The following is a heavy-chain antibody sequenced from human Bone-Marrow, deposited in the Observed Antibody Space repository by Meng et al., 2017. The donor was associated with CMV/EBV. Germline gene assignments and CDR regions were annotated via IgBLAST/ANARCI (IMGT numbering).Heavy chain of an antibody. D-gene: IGHD3-10*01. CDR2: ISSSGSTI. CDR3: ARDPPQKLGGMDV. V-gene: IGHV3-11*04. Sequence: GGSLRLSCAASGFTFTDYYMSWIRQAPGKGLEWVSYISSSGSTIYYADSVKGRITISRDNAKNSLYLQMNSLRAEDTAVYYCARDPPQKLGGMDVWGQGTTVTVSS. J-gene: IGHJ6*02. CDR1: GFTFTDYY.